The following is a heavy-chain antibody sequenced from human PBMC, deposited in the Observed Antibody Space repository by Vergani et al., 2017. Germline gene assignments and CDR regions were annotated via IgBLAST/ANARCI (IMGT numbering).Heavy chain of an antibody. CDR2: MNPNSGNT. D-gene: IGHD3-22*01. V-gene: IGHV1-8*01. Sequence: QVQLVQSGAEVKKPGASVKVSCKASGYTFTSYDINWVRQATGQGLEWMGWMNPNSGNTGYAQKFQGRVTMTRNTSISTAYMELSSLRSEDTAVYYCAREGRVSYDDGSGYYYLYWGQGTLVTVSS. CDR3: AREGRVSYDDGSGYYYLY. J-gene: IGHJ4*02. CDR1: GYTFTSYD.